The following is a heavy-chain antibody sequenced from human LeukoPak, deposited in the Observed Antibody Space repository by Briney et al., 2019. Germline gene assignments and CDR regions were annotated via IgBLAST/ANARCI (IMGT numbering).Heavy chain of an antibody. Sequence: PGGSLRLSCAASGFTVSSNYMSWVRQAPGKGLEWVSVIYSGGSTYYADSVKGRFTISSDNSKNTLYLQMNSLRAEDTAVYYCARWGYDFWSGQAYYYYYYMDVWGKGTTVTVSS. CDR3: ARWGYDFWSGQAYYYYYYMDV. J-gene: IGHJ6*03. CDR1: GFTVSSNY. D-gene: IGHD3-3*01. CDR2: IYSGGST. V-gene: IGHV3-66*02.